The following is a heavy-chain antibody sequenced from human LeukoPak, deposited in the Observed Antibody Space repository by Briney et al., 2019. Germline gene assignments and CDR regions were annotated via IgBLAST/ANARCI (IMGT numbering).Heavy chain of an antibody. D-gene: IGHD1-26*01. V-gene: IGHV4-59*01. CDR1: GGSTSSYY. Sequence: SETLSLTCTVSGGSTSSYYWSWIRQPAGKGLEWIGYIYYSGSTNYNPSPKSRVTISVDTSKNQFSLKLSSVTAADTAVYYCAGAFQWELGKIGAFDIWGQGTMVTVSS. CDR3: AGAFQWELGKIGAFDI. CDR2: IYYSGST. J-gene: IGHJ3*02.